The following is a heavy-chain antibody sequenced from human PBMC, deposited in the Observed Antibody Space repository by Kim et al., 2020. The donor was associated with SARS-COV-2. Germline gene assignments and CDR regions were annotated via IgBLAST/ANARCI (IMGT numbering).Heavy chain of an antibody. J-gene: IGHJ4*02. CDR2: INHSGST. V-gene: IGHV4-34*01. CDR3: ATRRGYSYGRQIYYFDY. Sequence: SETLSLTCAVYGGSFSGYYWSWIRQPPGKGLEWIGEINHSGSTNYNPSLKSRVTISVDTSKNQFSLKLSSVTAADTAVYYCATRRGYSYGRQIYYFDYWGQGTLVTVSS. D-gene: IGHD5-18*01. CDR1: GGSFSGYY.